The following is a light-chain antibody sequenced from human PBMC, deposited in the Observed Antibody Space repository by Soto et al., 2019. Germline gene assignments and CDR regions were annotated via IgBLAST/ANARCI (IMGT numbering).Light chain of an antibody. Sequence: QSVLTQQGSGSDPSGQRVTISCTGSSSNIGAGYDVHWYQQLPGTAPKLLIYGNSNRPSGVPDRFSGSKSATSASLAITGLQAEDEADYYCQSYDSSLSGWVFGTGTKVTVL. CDR1: SSNIGAGYD. V-gene: IGLV1-40*01. CDR3: QSYDSSLSGWV. J-gene: IGLJ1*01. CDR2: GNS.